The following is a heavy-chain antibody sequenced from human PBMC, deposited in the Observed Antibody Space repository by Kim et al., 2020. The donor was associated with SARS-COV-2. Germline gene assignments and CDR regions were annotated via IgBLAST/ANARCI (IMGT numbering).Heavy chain of an antibody. CDR1: GFTFTSYG. Sequence: GGSLRLSCAASGFTFTSYGMHWVRQAPGKGLEWVAVISYDGSNKYYADSVKGRFTISRDNSKNTLYLQMSSLRAEDTAVYYCAKDRRTTVTTSYFDYWGQGTLVTVSS. CDR3: AKDRRTTVTTSYFDY. CDR2: ISYDGSNK. J-gene: IGHJ4*02. V-gene: IGHV3-30*18. D-gene: IGHD4-17*01.